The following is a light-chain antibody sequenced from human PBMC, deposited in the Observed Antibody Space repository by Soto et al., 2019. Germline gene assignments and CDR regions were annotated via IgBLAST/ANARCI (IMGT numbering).Light chain of an antibody. CDR2: GAS. V-gene: IGKV3-20*01. J-gene: IGKJ1*01. CDR1: QSVSNNY. Sequence: VLTQSAGALSLSPGERATLSCRASQSVSNNYLAWYQQKPGQAPRLIIYGASNRATGIPDRFSGSGSGTDFTLTISRLEPEDFAVYYCQQYGSSGTFGQGTKVDI. CDR3: QQYGSSGT.